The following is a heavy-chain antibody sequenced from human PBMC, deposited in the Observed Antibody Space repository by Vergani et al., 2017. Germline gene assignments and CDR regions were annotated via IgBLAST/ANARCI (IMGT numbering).Heavy chain of an antibody. CDR1: GFTFSSYW. CDR3: ARYGRLRFLEWFPHDL. V-gene: IGHV3-7*03. D-gene: IGHD3-3*01. Sequence: EVQLVESGGGLVQPGGSLRLSCAASGFTFSSYWMSWVRQAPGKGLEWVANIKQDGSEKYYVDSVKGRFTISRDNAKNSLYLQMNSLRAEDTAVYSWARYGRLRFLEWFPHDLWGRGTLVTVSS. CDR2: IKQDGSEK. J-gene: IGHJ2*01.